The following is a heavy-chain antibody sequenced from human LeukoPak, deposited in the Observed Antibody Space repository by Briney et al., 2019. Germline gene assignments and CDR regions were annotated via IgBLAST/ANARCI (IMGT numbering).Heavy chain of an antibody. CDR2: IRGSGVST. Sequence: PGGSLRLSCSASGFTFSSYAMSWVRQHPGRRLQWLSDIRGSGVSTYYADSVKGRFTISRDNSRNTLYVQMNSLTAEDTAVYYCARDRSYNGGVFDYWGQGTLVTVSS. D-gene: IGHD3-10*01. CDR3: ARDRSYNGGVFDY. CDR1: GFTFSSYA. J-gene: IGHJ4*02. V-gene: IGHV3-23*01.